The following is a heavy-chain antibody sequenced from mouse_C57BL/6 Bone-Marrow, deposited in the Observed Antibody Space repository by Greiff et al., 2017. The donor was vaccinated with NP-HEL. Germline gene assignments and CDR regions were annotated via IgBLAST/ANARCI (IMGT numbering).Heavy chain of an antibody. CDR3: ARKETSYYFDY. CDR2: INPYNGGT. CDR1: GYTFTDYY. J-gene: IGHJ2*01. Sequence: EVQLQQSGPVLVKPGASVKMSCKASGYTFTDYYMNWVKQSHGKSLEWIGVINPYNGGTSYNQKFKGKATLTVDKSSSTAYMELNSLTSEDSAVYYCARKETSYYFDYWGQGTTLTVSS. V-gene: IGHV1-19*01.